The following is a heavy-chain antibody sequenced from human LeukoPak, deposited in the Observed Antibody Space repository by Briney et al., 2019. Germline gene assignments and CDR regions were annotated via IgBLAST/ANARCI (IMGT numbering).Heavy chain of an antibody. D-gene: IGHD2-21*02. J-gene: IGHJ6*02. CDR1: GESISGGGYY. Sequence: SETLSLTCSVSGESISGGGYYFSWIRQYPGKGLEWIGVISFSGTTYFNPSLKSRINISADTSKNQLSLRLGSVTAADAAIYYCSRSYGDRNYYYGMDFWGQGTTATVSS. CDR3: SRSYGDRNYYYGMDF. V-gene: IGHV4-31*03. CDR2: ISFSGTT.